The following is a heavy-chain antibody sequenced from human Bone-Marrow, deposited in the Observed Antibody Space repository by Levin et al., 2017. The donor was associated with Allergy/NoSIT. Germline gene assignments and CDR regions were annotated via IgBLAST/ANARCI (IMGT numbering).Heavy chain of an antibody. Sequence: LSLTCAASGFTFSSFDMHWVRPPPGKGLEWVSAIGTAGDTYESDSVKGRFTISRENAKNSLYLQMNSLRAGDTAVYYCTRGGPDYYHYGLDVWGQGTSVTVSS. CDR3: TRGGPDYYHYGLDV. J-gene: IGHJ6*02. CDR2: IGTAGDT. V-gene: IGHV3-13*01. CDR1: GFTFSSFD.